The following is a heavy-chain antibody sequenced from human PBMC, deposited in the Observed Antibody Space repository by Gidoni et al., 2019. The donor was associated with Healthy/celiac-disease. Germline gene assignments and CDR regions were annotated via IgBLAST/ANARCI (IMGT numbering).Heavy chain of an antibody. CDR3: TTDGYYYGSGSYYLDAFDI. D-gene: IGHD3-10*01. CDR2: IKSKTEGGTT. Sequence: EVQLVESGGGLVKPGGSLRLSCAASGFTFSNAWMSWVRQAPGKGLEWVGRIKSKTEGGTTDYAAPGKGRFTISRDDSKNTLYLQMNSLKTEDTAVYYCTTDGYYYGSGSYYLDAFDIWGQGTMVTVSS. CDR1: GFTFSNAW. J-gene: IGHJ3*02. V-gene: IGHV3-15*01.